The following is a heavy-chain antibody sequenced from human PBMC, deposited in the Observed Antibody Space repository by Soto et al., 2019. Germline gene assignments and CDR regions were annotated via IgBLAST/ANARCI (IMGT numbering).Heavy chain of an antibody. CDR1: GGTFSSYA. J-gene: IGHJ6*02. D-gene: IGHD2-2*01. CDR3: ARGVVVPAAMHTLGYYYYGMDV. V-gene: IGHV1-69*06. Sequence: GASVKFSCKASGGTFSSYAISWVRQAPGQGLEWMGGIIPIFGTANYAQKFQGRVTITADKSTSTAYMELSSLRSEDTAVYYCARGVVVPAAMHTLGYYYYGMDVWGQGTTVTVSS. CDR2: IIPIFGTA.